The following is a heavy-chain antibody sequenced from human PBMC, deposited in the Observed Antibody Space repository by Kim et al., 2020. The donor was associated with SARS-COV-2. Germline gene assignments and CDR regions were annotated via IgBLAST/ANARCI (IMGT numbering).Heavy chain of an antibody. CDR3: AKFSLSGSYIAYFQH. J-gene: IGHJ1*01. CDR1: GFTFSSYG. CDR2: ISYDGSNK. V-gene: IGHV3-30*18. D-gene: IGHD1-26*01. Sequence: GGSLRLSCAASGFTFSSYGMHWVRQAPGKGLEWVAVISYDGSNKYYADSVKGRFTISRDNSKNTLYLQMNSLRAEDTAVYYCAKFSLSGSYIAYFQHWGQGTLVTVSS.